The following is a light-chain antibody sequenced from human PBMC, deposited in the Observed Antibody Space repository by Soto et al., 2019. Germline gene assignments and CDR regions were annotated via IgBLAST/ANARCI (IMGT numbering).Light chain of an antibody. CDR3: QQSYNSAWT. CDR1: QSIFSF. V-gene: IGKV1-39*01. J-gene: IGKJ1*01. CDR2: AAS. Sequence: IQVTQSPSSLSASVGDRVTITCRASQSIFSFLSWYQQRPGKAPKLLIYAASSLQRGVPSTFSGSGSGTEFTLTISSLQPEDFATYYCQQSYNSAWTFGQGTKVDIK.